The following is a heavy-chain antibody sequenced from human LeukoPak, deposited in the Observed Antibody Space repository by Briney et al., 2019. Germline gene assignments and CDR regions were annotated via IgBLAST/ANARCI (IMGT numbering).Heavy chain of an antibody. Sequence: GGSLRLFCTASGFTFSSYAMHWVRQAPGKGLEWVAVISYDGSNKYYADSVKGRFTISRDNSKNTLYLQMNSLRAEDTAVYYCARSDSQTAMGTEEFDYWGQGTLVTVSS. V-gene: IGHV3-30*01. CDR2: ISYDGSNK. J-gene: IGHJ4*02. CDR1: GFTFSSYA. CDR3: ARSDSQTAMGTEEFDY. D-gene: IGHD5-18*01.